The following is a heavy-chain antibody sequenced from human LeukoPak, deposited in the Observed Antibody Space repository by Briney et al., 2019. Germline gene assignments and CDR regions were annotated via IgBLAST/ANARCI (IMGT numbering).Heavy chain of an antibody. CDR3: ARGHHYYDSSAYYY. D-gene: IGHD3-22*01. Sequence: GGSLRLSCAASGFTLISYWMHWVRQAPGKGLVWVSRINSDGSTTSYAASVKGRFTISRDTAKNTLYLQMNSLRAEDTAVYYCARGHHYYDSSAYYYWGQGTLVTVSS. CDR2: INSDGSTT. J-gene: IGHJ4*02. CDR1: GFTLISYW. V-gene: IGHV3-74*01.